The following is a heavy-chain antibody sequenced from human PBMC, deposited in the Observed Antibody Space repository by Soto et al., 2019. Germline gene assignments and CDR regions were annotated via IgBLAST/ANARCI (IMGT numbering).Heavy chain of an antibody. CDR3: ARVGSSGYYYGMDV. J-gene: IGHJ6*02. D-gene: IGHD6-6*01. CDR1: GGSISSYY. Sequence: SETLSLTCTVSGGSISSYYWSWIRQPPGKGLEWIGYIYYSGSTNYNPSLKSRVTISVDTSKNQFSLKLSSVTAADTAVYYCARVGSSGYYYGMDVWGQGTTVTVSS. V-gene: IGHV4-59*01. CDR2: IYYSGST.